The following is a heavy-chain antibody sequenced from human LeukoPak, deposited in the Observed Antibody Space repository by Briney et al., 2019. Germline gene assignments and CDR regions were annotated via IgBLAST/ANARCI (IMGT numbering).Heavy chain of an antibody. J-gene: IGHJ6*03. V-gene: IGHV3-30*02. D-gene: IGHD5/OR15-5a*01. CDR2: IRYDGSDK. CDR3: AKGVYIYYYYMDV. CDR1: GFTFSTYG. Sequence: GGSLRLSCAASGFTFSTYGMHWVRQAPGKGLEWVAFIRYDGSDKYYADSVKGRFTISRDNSKNTLYLQMNSLRAEDTAVYYCAKGVYIYYYYMDVWGKGTTVTVSS.